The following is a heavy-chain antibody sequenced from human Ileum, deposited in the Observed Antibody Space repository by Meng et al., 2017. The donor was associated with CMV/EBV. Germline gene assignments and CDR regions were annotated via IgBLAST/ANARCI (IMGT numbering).Heavy chain of an antibody. Sequence: GGSLRLSCAASGFTFSDYFMTWIRQAPGRGLEWVSYISGGGSTTYYADSVQGRFTISRDNGKNLLYLEMNSLRTEDTAVYFCARDGNWRGAAFDIWGPGTVVTVSS. CDR1: GFTFSDYF. D-gene: IGHD1-1*01. CDR3: ARDGNWRGAAFDI. V-gene: IGHV3-11*01. J-gene: IGHJ3*02. CDR2: ISGGGSTT.